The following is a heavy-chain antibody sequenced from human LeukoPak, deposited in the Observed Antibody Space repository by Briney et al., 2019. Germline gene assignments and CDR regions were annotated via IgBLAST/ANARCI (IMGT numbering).Heavy chain of an antibody. CDR1: GFTISTYG. J-gene: IGHJ6*03. D-gene: IGHD6-19*01. CDR3: ARDPYSGGYGAYYYYYMDV. Sequence: PGGSLRLSCAASGFTISTYGMNWVRQAPGKGLEWVSIISVSGDSTYYADSVKGRFTISRDNSKNTLYLQMNSLRVEDTAVYYCARDPYSGGYGAYYYYYMDVWGKGTTVTVSS. V-gene: IGHV3-23*01. CDR2: ISVSGDST.